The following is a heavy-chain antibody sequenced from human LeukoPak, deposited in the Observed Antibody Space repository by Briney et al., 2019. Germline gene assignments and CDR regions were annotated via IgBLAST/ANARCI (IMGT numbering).Heavy chain of an antibody. CDR2: ISSSSSYI. D-gene: IGHD3-22*01. CDR3: ARDVNPYDSSGYFAFDI. Sequence: GGSLRLSCAASGFTFSSYSMNWVRQAPGKGLEWVSSISSSSSYIYYADSVKGRFTISRDNAKNSLYLQMNSLRAEDTAVYYCARDVNPYDSSGYFAFDIWGQGTMVTVSS. V-gene: IGHV3-21*01. J-gene: IGHJ3*02. CDR1: GFTFSSYS.